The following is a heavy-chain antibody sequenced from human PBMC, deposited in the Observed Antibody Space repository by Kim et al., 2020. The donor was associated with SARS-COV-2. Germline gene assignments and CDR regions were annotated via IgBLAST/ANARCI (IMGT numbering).Heavy chain of an antibody. V-gene: IGHV3-23*01. Sequence: GGSLRLSCAASGFIFSSYAMSWVRQAPGKGLEWVSGISGSGGSTYFAGSVKGRFAISRDNSKNTLYLQMNSLRAEDTAFYYCVQGPYCTGNTCYTVGAF. CDR1: GFIFSSYA. CDR3: VQGPYCTGNTCYTVGAF. CDR2: ISGSGGST. D-gene: IGHD2-8*02. J-gene: IGHJ3*01.